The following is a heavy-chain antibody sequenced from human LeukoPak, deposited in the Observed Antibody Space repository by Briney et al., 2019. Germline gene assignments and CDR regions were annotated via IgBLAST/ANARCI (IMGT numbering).Heavy chain of an antibody. D-gene: IGHD5-12*01. J-gene: IGHJ6*04. CDR3: ARVEDSGYGGDYYYGMDV. CDR1: GFTFGSYA. V-gene: IGHV3-30*04. CDR2: ISYDGSNK. Sequence: PGRSLRLSCAASGFTFGSYAMHWVRQAPGKGLEWVAVISYDGSNKYYADSVKGRFTISRDNSKNTLYLQMNSLRAEDTAVYYCARVEDSGYGGDYYYGMDVWGKGTTVTVSS.